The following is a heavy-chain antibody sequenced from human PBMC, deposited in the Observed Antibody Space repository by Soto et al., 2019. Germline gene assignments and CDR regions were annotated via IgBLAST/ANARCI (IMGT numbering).Heavy chain of an antibody. V-gene: IGHV5-51*01. D-gene: IGHD6-13*01. CDR2: IFPGDSDN. J-gene: IGHJ3*02. Sequence: GEALKIAWKGSGYNFANYWIGWVRQMPGKGLEWMVMIFPGDSDNKNSPSIQGQITMSVDKSDSSAYLQWRSLKASDTAMYYCAAGYTPAPDACHXWGQGTMVTVS. CDR1: GYNFANYW. CDR3: AAGYTPAPDACHX.